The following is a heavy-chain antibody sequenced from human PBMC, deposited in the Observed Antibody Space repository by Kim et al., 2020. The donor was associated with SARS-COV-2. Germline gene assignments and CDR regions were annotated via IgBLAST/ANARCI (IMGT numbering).Heavy chain of an antibody. J-gene: IGHJ4*02. D-gene: IGHD3-16*01. Sequence: GGSLRLSCAASGFTFGTSWISWVRQPPGKGLEWLANIREDGNLQGYADSVKGRFTISRDNAQRSVFLQMNNLRVDDTSVSYCARDGWGGYLDQWGQGSLVTVSS. CDR3: ARDGWGGYLDQ. CDR2: IREDGNLQ. CDR1: GFTFGTSW. V-gene: IGHV3-7*03.